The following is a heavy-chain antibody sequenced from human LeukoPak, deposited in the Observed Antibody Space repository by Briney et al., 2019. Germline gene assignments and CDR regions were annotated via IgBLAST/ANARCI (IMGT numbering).Heavy chain of an antibody. D-gene: IGHD2-2*01. CDR2: ISGSGGST. CDR3: AKDAPVNIVVVPAANS. Sequence: PGGSLRLSCGASGFTFSSYAMSWVRQAPGKGLEWVAAISGSGGSTYYAASVKGRFTISRDNSKNPLYLQMNSLRAEDTAVYYCAKDAPVNIVVVPAANSWGQGTLVTVSS. J-gene: IGHJ4*02. V-gene: IGHV3-23*01. CDR1: GFTFSSYA.